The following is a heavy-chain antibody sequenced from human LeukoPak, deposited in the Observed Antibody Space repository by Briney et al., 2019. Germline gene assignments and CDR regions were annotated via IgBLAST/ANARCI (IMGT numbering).Heavy chain of an antibody. CDR1: GGSIRSGGYY. Sequence: SETLSLTCTVSGGSIRSGGYYWGWIRQPPGKGLEWIATIYYSGSTYSNPSLKSRVSISVDTSKTQFSLNVYSVTAADTAVYFCARVVVGAADYWGQGTLVTVSS. CDR2: IYYSGST. V-gene: IGHV4-39*07. D-gene: IGHD1-26*01. CDR3: ARVVVGAADY. J-gene: IGHJ4*02.